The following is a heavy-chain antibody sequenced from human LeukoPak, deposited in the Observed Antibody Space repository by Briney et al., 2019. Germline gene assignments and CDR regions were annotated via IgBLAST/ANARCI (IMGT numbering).Heavy chain of an antibody. CDR3: AKQGLVPATAGD. D-gene: IGHD2-2*01. CDR2: IRFDGSEK. CDR1: EFTFSTYA. V-gene: IGHV3-30*02. Sequence: GGSLRLSCAASEFTFSTYAMSWVRQAPGKGLEWLSFIRFDGSEKYYADSVKARFSISRDNSMNTLYLQMNSLRPEDTAVYYCAKQGLVPATAGDWGQGTLVTVSS. J-gene: IGHJ4*02.